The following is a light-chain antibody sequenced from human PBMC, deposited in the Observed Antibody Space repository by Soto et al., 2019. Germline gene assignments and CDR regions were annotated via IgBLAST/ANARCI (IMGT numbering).Light chain of an antibody. Sequence: QSALTQPASVSGSPGQSITLSCTGTSSDVGGYNYVSWYQQHPGKAPKPMIYEVSNRPSGVSNRFSGSKSGNTASLTISGLQAEDEADYYCSSYTSSSTLYVFGTGTKLTVL. CDR2: EVS. J-gene: IGLJ1*01. CDR1: SSDVGGYNY. V-gene: IGLV2-14*01. CDR3: SSYTSSSTLYV.